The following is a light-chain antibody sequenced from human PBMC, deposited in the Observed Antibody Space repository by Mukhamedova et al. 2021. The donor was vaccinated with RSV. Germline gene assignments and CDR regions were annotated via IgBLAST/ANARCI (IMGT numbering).Light chain of an antibody. Sequence: SDVGGYNYVSWYQQHPGKAPKLIIYDVYNRPFGVSSRFSGSKSGNTASLTISVLQADDEADYHCGSYTSLSSVVFGGGTNLTVL. J-gene: IGLJ2*01. CDR2: DVY. CDR1: SDVGGYNY. V-gene: IGLV2-14*03. CDR3: GSYTSLSSVV.